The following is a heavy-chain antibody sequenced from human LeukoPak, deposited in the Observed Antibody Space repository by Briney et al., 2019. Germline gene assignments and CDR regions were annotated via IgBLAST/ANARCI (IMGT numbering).Heavy chain of an antibody. V-gene: IGHV3-9*01. CDR2: VTWNSGII. CDR1: GFTFDDYA. D-gene: IGHD3/OR15-3a*01. J-gene: IGHJ4*02. CDR3: AKGKRSGLVYSAIDY. Sequence: PGGSLRLSCAASGFTFDDYAMHWVRQAPGKGLERVSGVTWNSGIIVYADSVKGRFTISRDNARNSLFLEMTSLRGDDTALYYCAKGKRSGLVYSAIDYWGQGTLVSVSS.